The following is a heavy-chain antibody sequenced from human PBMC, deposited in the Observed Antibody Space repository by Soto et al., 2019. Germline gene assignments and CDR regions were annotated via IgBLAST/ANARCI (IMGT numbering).Heavy chain of an antibody. J-gene: IGHJ4*02. V-gene: IGHV1-69*13. CDR3: ASHQGIYKYYFDY. CDR2: IIPMFDTP. D-gene: IGHD1-1*01. CDR1: AVTFSSDT. Sequence: SVRVSCKPSAVTFSSDTFSCLLHAPGQELEWMGGIIPMFDTPIYAQKFHDRVTITADESTSTAYMQLSSLRAEDAAEYYCASHQGIYKYYFDYWGQGTLVTVSS.